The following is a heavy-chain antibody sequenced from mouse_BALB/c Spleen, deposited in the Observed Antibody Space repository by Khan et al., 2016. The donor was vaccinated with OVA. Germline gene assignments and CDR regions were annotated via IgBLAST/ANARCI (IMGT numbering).Heavy chain of an antibody. CDR3: TRLAYYYDSEGFAY. J-gene: IGHJ3*01. V-gene: IGHV5-6*01. CDR2: VSTGGSYT. CDR1: GFTFSTYG. Sequence: VQLKESGGDLVKPGGSLKLSCAASGFTFSTYGMSWVRQTPDKRLEWVATVSTGGSYTYYADSVKGRFTISRDNAKNTLFLQRSGLKSEDTAILYCTRLAYYYDSEGFAYWGQGTLVTVSA. D-gene: IGHD1-1*01.